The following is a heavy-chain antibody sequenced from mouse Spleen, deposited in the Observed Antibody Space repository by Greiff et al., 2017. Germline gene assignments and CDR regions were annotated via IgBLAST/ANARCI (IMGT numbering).Heavy chain of an antibody. D-gene: IGHD2-4*01. V-gene: IGHV5-15*01. J-gene: IGHJ1*01. CDR1: GFTFSDYG. CDR2: ISNLAYSI. CDR3: ARQIIYYDYDEYFDV. Sequence: DVMLVESGGGLVKPGGSLKLSCAASGFTFSDYGMAWVRQAPGKGPEWVAFISNLAYSIYYADTVTGRFTISRENAKNTLYLEMSSLRSEDTAMYYCARQIIYYDYDEYFDVWGAGTTVTVSS.